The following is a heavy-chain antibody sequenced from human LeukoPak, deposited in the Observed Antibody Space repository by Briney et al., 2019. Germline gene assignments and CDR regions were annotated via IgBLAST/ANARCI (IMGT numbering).Heavy chain of an antibody. Sequence: SETLSLTCTVSGYSISSGYYWGWIRQPPGQGLEWIGSIYHSGSTYYNPSLKSRVTISVDTSKNQFSLKLSSVTAADTAVYYCARVESDATFYYYYYMDVWGKGTTVTVSS. J-gene: IGHJ6*03. CDR1: GYSISSGYY. CDR2: IYHSGST. D-gene: IGHD2-2*01. V-gene: IGHV4-38-2*02. CDR3: ARVESDATFYYYYYMDV.